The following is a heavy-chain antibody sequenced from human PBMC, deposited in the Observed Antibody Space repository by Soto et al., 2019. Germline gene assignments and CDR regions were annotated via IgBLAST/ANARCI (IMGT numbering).Heavy chain of an antibody. D-gene: IGHD3-10*02. CDR3: GREPYVSYYGVDV. CDR2: IWYDGSDK. V-gene: IGHV3-33*01. Sequence: QVILVESGGGVVQPGGSLRLSCEASGFNFSDYGMHWVRQAPGKGLQWVAHIWYDGSDKYYGDSMKGRFRVSRDNSKNTLYLQMDRLRAEDTARYYCGREPYVSYYGVDVWGQGTTVIVSS. J-gene: IGHJ6*02. CDR1: GFNFSDYG.